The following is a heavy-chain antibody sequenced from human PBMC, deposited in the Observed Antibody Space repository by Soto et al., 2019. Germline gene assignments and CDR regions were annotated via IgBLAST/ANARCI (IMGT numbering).Heavy chain of an antibody. V-gene: IGHV3-30*18. CDR3: AKSRKDGYNRPSPFDY. D-gene: IGHD5-12*01. J-gene: IGHJ4*02. CDR1: GFTFSSYG. CDR2: ISYDGSNK. Sequence: PGGSLRLSCAASGFTFSSYGMHWVRQAPDKGLEWVAVISYDGSNKYYADSVKGRFTISRDNSKNTLYLQMNSLRAEDTAVYYCAKSRKDGYNRPSPFDYWGQGTLVTVSS.